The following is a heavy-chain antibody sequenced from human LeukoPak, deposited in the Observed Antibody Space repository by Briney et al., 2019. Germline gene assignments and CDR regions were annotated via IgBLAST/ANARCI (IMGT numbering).Heavy chain of an antibody. V-gene: IGHV3-23*01. CDR2: ITNGGGTT. D-gene: IGHD6-19*01. CDR1: GFTFGSYA. Sequence: GGSLRLSCAASGFTFGSYAMSWVRQTPGKSLEWVLIITNGGGTTYYADSVRARFTISRDNSKNMLYLQMNSLRAEDTAVYYCVKLSSGSGSKFGFDSWGQGTLVTVSS. CDR3: VKLSSGSGSKFGFDS. J-gene: IGHJ4*02.